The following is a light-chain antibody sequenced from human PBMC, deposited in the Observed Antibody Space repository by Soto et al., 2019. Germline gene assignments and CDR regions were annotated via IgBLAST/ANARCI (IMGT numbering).Light chain of an antibody. CDR3: QQADSFPLT. J-gene: IGKJ4*01. Sequence: DIQMTQSPSSVSASVGDRVTITCRASQDISSWSAWYQQKPGNAPKVLIFAASTLQRGVPSRFSGSGSGTDLTLTISSLQPEDFATYFCQQADSFPLTFGGGTKVDIK. CDR1: QDISSW. CDR2: AAS. V-gene: IGKV1-12*01.